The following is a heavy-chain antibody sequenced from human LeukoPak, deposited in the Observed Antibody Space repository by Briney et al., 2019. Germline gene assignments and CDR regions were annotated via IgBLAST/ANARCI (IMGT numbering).Heavy chain of an antibody. CDR3: ARSNWGSGLLYEYFDY. D-gene: IGHD7-27*01. CDR1: GFTVSPYA. J-gene: IGHJ4*02. Sequence: GGSLRLSCAATGFTVSPYAMSWVRQAPGKGLEWVSTLSGSGLSTYYADSVKGRFTISRDNSKNTLYLQMNSLRAEDTAVYYCARSNWGSGLLYEYFDYWGQGTLVTVSS. V-gene: IGHV3-23*01. CDR2: LSGSGLST.